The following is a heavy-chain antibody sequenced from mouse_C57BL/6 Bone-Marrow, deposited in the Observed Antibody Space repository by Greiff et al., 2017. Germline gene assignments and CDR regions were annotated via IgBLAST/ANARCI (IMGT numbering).Heavy chain of an antibody. D-gene: IGHD2-3*01. Sequence: VQLVESGAELARPGASVKLSCKASGYTFTSYGISWVKQRTGQGLEWIGEIYPRSGNTYYNEKFKGKATLTADKSSSTAYMELRSLTSEDSAVYFCARYDPPDYWGQGTSVTVSS. CDR1: GYTFTSYG. CDR2: IYPRSGNT. V-gene: IGHV1-81*01. CDR3: ARYDPPDY. J-gene: IGHJ4*01.